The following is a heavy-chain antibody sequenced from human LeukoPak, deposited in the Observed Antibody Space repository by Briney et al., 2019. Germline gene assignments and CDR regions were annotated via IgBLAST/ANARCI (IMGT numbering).Heavy chain of an antibody. CDR2: IDTKGTRT. D-gene: IGHD5-12*01. J-gene: IGHJ4*02. Sequence: GGSLRLSCAASGFTFSSYAMSWVRQAPGKGLQWVSGIDTKGTRTYYADSVKGRFTISRDNSKNTLFLQMNSLRAEDTAVYYCVKEVVGTIPPLWGQGTLVTVSS. CDR3: VKEVVGTIPPL. CDR1: GFTFSSYA. V-gene: IGHV3-23*01.